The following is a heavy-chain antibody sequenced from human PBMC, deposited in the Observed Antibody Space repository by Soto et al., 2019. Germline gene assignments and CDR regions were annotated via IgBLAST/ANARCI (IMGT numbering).Heavy chain of an antibody. CDR1: GYIFRSYG. J-gene: IGHJ4*02. CDR3: ARDQGATTAFDY. D-gene: IGHD1-26*01. Sequence: ASVKVSCKASGYIFRSYGITCVLQAPGQGLEWMGWISTYNGNTNYAQKLQGRVTLTTDTSTTTAYMELRSLRSDDTAMYYCARDQGATTAFDYWGQGTLVTVSS. V-gene: IGHV1-18*04. CDR2: ISTYNGNT.